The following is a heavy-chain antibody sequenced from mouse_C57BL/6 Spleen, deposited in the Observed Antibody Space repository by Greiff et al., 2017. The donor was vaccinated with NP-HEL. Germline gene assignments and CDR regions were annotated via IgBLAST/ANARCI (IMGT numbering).Heavy chain of an antibody. J-gene: IGHJ3*01. CDR3: ARRRSLLEGFAY. D-gene: IGHD1-1*01. V-gene: IGHV1-69*01. CDR2: IDPSDSYT. Sequence: QVQLQQPGAELVMPGASVKLSCKASGYTFTSYWMHWVKQRPGQGLEWIGEIDPSDSYTNYNQKFKGKSTLTVDKSSSTAYMQLSSLTSEDSAVYYCARRRSLLEGFAYWGQGTLVTVSA. CDR1: GYTFTSYW.